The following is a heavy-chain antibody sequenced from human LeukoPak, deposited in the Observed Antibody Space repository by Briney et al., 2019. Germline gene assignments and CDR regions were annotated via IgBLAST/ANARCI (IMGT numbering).Heavy chain of an antibody. J-gene: IGHJ3*02. CDR3: ARHPGYSSGWQYAFDI. D-gene: IGHD6-19*01. CDR2: INSDGSST. CDR1: GFTFSSYW. Sequence: GGSLRLSCAASGFTFSSYWMHWVRQAPGKGLVWVSRINSDGSSTSYADSVKGRFTISRDNAKNTLYLQMNSLRAEDTAVYYCARHPGYSSGWQYAFDIWGQGTMVTVSS. V-gene: IGHV3-74*01.